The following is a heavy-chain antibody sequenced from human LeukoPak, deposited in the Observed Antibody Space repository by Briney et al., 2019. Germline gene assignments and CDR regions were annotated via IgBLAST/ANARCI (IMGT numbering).Heavy chain of an antibody. CDR2: IRYDGSNK. CDR3: ARYCTGGSCYGH. V-gene: IGHV3-30*02. CDR1: GFTFSTYG. D-gene: IGHD2-15*01. J-gene: IGHJ4*02. Sequence: GGSLRLSCAASGFTFSTYGMHWVRQAPGKGLEWVAFIRYDGSNKYYADSVKGRFTISRDNSKNTLYLQMNSLRAEDTAVYYCARYCTGGSCYGHWGQGTLVTVSS.